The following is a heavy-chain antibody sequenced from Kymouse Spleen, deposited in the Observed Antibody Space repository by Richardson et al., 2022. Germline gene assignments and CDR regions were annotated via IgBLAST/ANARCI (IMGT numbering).Heavy chain of an antibody. CDR3: ARGHYYGSGSWDYYYYYGMDV. D-gene: IGHD3-10*01. CDR2: IYHSGST. CDR1: GGSISSSNW. V-gene: IGHV4-4*02. J-gene: IGHJ6*02. Sequence: QVQLQESGPGLVKPSGTLSLTCAVSGGSISSSNWWSWVRQPPGKGLEWIGEIYHSGSTNYNPSLKSRVTISVDKSKNQFSLKLSSVTAADTAVYYCARGHYYGSGSWDYYYYYGMDVWGQGTTVTVSS.